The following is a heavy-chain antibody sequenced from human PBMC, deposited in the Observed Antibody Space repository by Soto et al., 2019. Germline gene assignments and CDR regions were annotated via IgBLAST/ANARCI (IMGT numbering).Heavy chain of an antibody. J-gene: IGHJ5*02. V-gene: IGHV4-39*01. D-gene: IGHD6-25*01. CDR3: ASGNSGAYRAWFDP. CDR1: GASISSTSYF. CDR2: FYLSEST. Sequence: QLQLQESGPGLVKPSETLSLTCTVSGASISSTSYFCGWIRQPPGKGLEWVGSFYLSESTHYTPFLRSRAPISVGPSKYQSFLRLTSLTAADTAVYYCASGNSGAYRAWFDPWGQGTLVTVSS.